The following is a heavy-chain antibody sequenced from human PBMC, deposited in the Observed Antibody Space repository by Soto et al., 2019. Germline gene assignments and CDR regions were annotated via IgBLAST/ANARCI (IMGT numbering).Heavy chain of an antibody. D-gene: IGHD2-15*01. V-gene: IGHV3-30-3*01. Sequence: QVQLVESGGGVVQPGRSLSLSCAASGFTFSSYARHWVRQAPGKGLEWVAVISYDGSNKYYADSVKGRFTISRDNSKNPLYLQMNSLRAEDTAVYYCARVTGSLRTGAFDIWGQGTMVTVSS. J-gene: IGHJ3*02. CDR2: ISYDGSNK. CDR3: ARVTGSLRTGAFDI. CDR1: GFTFSSYA.